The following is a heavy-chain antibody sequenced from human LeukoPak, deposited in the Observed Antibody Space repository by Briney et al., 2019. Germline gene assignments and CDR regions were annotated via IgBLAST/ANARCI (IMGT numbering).Heavy chain of an antibody. V-gene: IGHV4-30-4*02. CDR3: ARGLSIAVADTKPYYFDY. J-gene: IGHJ4*02. D-gene: IGHD6-19*01. Sequence: PSETLSLTCTVSGGSISSGDYYWSWIRQPPGKALEWIGYIYYSGSTNYNPSLKSRVTISVDTSKNQFSLRLDSVTAADTAVYYCARGLSIAVADTKPYYFDYWGQGTLVTVSS. CDR1: GGSISSGDYY. CDR2: IYYSGST.